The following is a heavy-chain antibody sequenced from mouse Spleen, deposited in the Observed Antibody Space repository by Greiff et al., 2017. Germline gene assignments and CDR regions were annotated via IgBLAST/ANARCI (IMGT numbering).Heavy chain of an antibody. CDR1: GYTFTDYY. CDR3: ARGGYDEDFDY. V-gene: IGHV1-19*01. Sequence: VQLQQSGPVLVKPGASVKMSCKASGYTFTDYYMNWVKQSHGKSLEWIGVINPYNGGTSYNQKFKGKATLTVDKSSSTAYMELNSLTSEDSAVYYCARGGYDEDFDYWGQGTTLTVSS. D-gene: IGHD2-2*01. J-gene: IGHJ2*01. CDR2: INPYNGGT.